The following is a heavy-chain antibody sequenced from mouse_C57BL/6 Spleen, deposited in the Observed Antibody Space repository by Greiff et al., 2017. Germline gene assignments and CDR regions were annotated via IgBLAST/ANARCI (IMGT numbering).Heavy chain of an antibody. V-gene: IGHV1-66*01. J-gene: IGHJ1*03. D-gene: IGHD1-1*01. CDR2: IYPGSGNT. CDR3: ARSSYGSSHWYFDV. CDR1: GYSFTSYY. Sequence: VQLQQSGPELVKPGASVKISCKASGYSFTSYYIHWVKQRPGQGLEWIGWIYPGSGNTKYNEKFKGKATLTADTSSSTAYMQLSSLTSEDSAVYYCARSSYGSSHWYFDVWGTGTTVTVSS.